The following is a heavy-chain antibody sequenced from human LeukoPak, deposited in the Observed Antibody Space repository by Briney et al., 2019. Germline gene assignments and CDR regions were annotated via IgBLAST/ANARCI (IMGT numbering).Heavy chain of an antibody. CDR1: GFTFSSYG. Sequence: TGRSLRLSCAASGFTFSSYGMHWARQAPGKGLEWVAVISYDGSNKYYADSVKGRFTISRDNSKNTLYLQMNSLRAEDTAVYYCANAEVERMVRGVINLRRFDYWGQGTLVTVSS. V-gene: IGHV3-30*18. CDR2: ISYDGSNK. CDR3: ANAEVERMVRGVINLRRFDY. D-gene: IGHD3-10*01. J-gene: IGHJ4*02.